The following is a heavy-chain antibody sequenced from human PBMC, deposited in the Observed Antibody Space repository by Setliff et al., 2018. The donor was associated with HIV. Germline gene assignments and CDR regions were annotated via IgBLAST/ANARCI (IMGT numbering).Heavy chain of an antibody. CDR3: ATLPRSVTSYYFDY. V-gene: IGHV1-18*01. D-gene: IGHD4-17*01. Sequence: ASVKVSCKASGYSFTNHGISWVRQAPGQGLEWMGWINTYNGYTNYAQKLQGRVTMTTDTSTSTAYMELRSLRSDDTAVYYCATLPRSVTSYYFDYWGQGTLVTVSS. CDR2: INTYNGYT. CDR1: GYSFTNHG. J-gene: IGHJ4*02.